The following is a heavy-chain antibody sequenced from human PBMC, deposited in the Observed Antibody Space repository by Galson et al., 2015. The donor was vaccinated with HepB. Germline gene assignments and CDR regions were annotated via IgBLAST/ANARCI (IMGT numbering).Heavy chain of an antibody. V-gene: IGHV1-18*01. J-gene: IGHJ4*02. CDR3: ARDHVPLIVSGYFDS. CDR2: ISAYNGNT. D-gene: IGHD3-22*01. CDR1: GSTFTSYG. Sequence: SVKVSCKASGSTFTSYGISWVRQAPGQGLEWMGWISAYNGNTNYAQKLQGRVTMTTDTSTSTAYMELRSLRSDDTAVYYCARDHVPLIVSGYFDSWDQGAMVTVSS.